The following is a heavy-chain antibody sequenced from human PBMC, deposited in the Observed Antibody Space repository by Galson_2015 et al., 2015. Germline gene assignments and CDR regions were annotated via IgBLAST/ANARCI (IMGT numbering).Heavy chain of an antibody. V-gene: IGHV1-69*04. CDR1: GGTFSSYA. J-gene: IGHJ3*02. Sequence: SVKVSCKASGGTFSSYAISWVRQAPGQGLEWMGRIIPILGIANYAQKFQGRVTITADKTTSTAYMELSSLRSEDTAVYYCARAITGTTNVFDIRGQGTMVPVSS. D-gene: IGHD1-7*01. CDR2: IIPILGIA. CDR3: ARAITGTTNVFDI.